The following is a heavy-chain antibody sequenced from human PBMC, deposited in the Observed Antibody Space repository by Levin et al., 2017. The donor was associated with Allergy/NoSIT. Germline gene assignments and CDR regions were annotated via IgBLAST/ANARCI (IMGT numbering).Heavy chain of an antibody. CDR2: ISSSSSYI. J-gene: IGHJ3*02. CDR3: ATTTIFGGRDAFDI. V-gene: IGHV3-21*01. CDR1: GFTFSSYS. Sequence: GGSLRLSCAASGFTFSSYSMNWVRQAPGKGLEWVSSISSSSSYIYYADSVKGRFTISRDNAKNSLYLQMNSLRAEDTAVYYCATTTIFGGRDAFDIWGQGTMVTVSS. D-gene: IGHD3-3*01.